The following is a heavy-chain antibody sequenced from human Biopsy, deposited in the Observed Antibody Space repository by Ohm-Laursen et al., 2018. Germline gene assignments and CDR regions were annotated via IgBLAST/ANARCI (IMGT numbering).Heavy chain of an antibody. CDR1: GYNFDIYP. D-gene: IGHD2-15*01. V-gene: IGHV1-69*06. CDR2: IVPLFETT. J-gene: IGHJ4*02. CDR3: AKAGQTSGKYVVPRHFDS. Sequence: VASVKVSCKASGYNFDIYPLFWVRQAPGQGFEWMGGIVPLFETTDSAQKFQGRVTITADRSTTTAYIELSGLTSEDTAIYYCAKAGQTSGKYVVPRHFDSWGQGTRVTVSS.